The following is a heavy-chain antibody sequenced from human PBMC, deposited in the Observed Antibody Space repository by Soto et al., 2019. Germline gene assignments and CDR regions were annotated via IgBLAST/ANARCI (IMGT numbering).Heavy chain of an antibody. Sequence: QVQLVQSGAEVKKPGSSVKVSCKASGGTFSSYTISWVRQAPGQGLEWMGRIIPILGIANYAQKFQGRVTITADKSTSTAYMELSSLRSEDTAVYYCARVRYSRGWLRNDYWGQGTLVTVSS. CDR1: GGTFSSYT. V-gene: IGHV1-69*02. CDR2: IIPILGIA. CDR3: ARVRYSRGWLRNDY. D-gene: IGHD6-19*01. J-gene: IGHJ4*02.